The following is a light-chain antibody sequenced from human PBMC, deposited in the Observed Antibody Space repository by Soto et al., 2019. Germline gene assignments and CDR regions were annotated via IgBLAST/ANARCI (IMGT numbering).Light chain of an antibody. J-gene: IGKJ2*01. V-gene: IGKV1-12*01. CDR1: QFVNW. CDR3: QQAYSVPFT. CDR2: GAA. Sequence: DLQMTQSPSSVSASVGDRVTITCRASQFVNWLAWYQQKPGKAPELLIYGAASLQSGVPSRFSGSGSGTEFTLTINSLQPEDFATYYCQQAYSVPFTFGQGTKLEI.